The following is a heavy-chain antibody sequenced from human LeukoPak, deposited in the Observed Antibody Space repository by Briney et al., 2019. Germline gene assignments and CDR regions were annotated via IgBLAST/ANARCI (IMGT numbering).Heavy chain of an antibody. Sequence: SETLSLTCTVSGGSISSYYWSWIRQPPGKGLEWIGYIYYSGSTNYNPSLKSRVTISVDTSKNQFSLKLSSVTAADTAVYYCATYVRGDFWSGYYFDYWGQGTLVTVSS. CDR2: IYYSGST. D-gene: IGHD3-3*01. CDR3: ATYVRGDFWSGYYFDY. V-gene: IGHV4-59*01. J-gene: IGHJ4*02. CDR1: GGSISSYY.